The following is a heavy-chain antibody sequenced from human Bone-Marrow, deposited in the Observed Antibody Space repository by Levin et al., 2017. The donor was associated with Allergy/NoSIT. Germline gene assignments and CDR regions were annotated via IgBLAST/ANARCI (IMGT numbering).Heavy chain of an antibody. V-gene: IGHV3-23*01. D-gene: IGHD4-23*01. J-gene: IGHJ6*02. CDR3: AKNSGLHYYYALDV. Sequence: GESLKISCAASGFTFSNYALSWVRQAPGKGLEWVSGFSGSAGSTYYADSVKGRFTISRDNSKSTLFLQLNSLRVEDTAVYYCAKNSGLHYYYALDVWGQGTTVTVSS. CDR1: GFTFSNYA. CDR2: FSGSAGST.